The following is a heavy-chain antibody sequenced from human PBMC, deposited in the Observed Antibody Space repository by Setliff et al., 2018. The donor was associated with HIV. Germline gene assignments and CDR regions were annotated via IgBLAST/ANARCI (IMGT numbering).Heavy chain of an antibody. V-gene: IGHV4-39*01. CDR2: VDYSGTT. J-gene: IGHJ4*02. CDR3: ARPGVGTVSFDY. CDR1: GDSMKSKSYY. D-gene: IGHD1-7*01. Sequence: SETLSLTCTVSGDSMKSKSYYWGWIRQSPGKGLEWIGAVDYSGTTYYNPSLKSRLTISVDTSKNQFSLKLSSVTAADTAVYYCARPGVGTVSFDYWGQGTLVTVSS.